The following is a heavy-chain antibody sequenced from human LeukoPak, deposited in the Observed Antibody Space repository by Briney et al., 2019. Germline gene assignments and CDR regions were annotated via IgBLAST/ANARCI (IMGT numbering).Heavy chain of an antibody. CDR3: AKEIGTYYYDSSGFDY. Sequence: GGSLRLSCAASGFTFSSYGMHWVRQAPGKGLEWVAVISYDGSNKYYADSVKGRFTISRDNSKNTLYLQMNSLRAEDTAVYYCAKEIGTYYYDSSGFDYWGQGTLVTVSS. CDR2: ISYDGSNK. CDR1: GFTFSSYG. J-gene: IGHJ4*02. V-gene: IGHV3-30*18. D-gene: IGHD3-22*01.